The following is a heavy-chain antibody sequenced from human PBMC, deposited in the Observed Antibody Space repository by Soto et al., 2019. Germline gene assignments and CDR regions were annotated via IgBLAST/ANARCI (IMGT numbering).Heavy chain of an antibody. CDR2: ISAYNGNT. CDR3: ARLQGPRIAAAQDAFDF. V-gene: IGHV1-18*01. Sequence: ASVKVSCKASGYTFTSYGISWVRQAPGQGLEWMGWISAYNGNTNYAQKLQGRVTMTTDTSTSTAYMELRSLRSDDTAVYYCARLQGPRIAAAQDAFDFWGQGTMVIVSS. J-gene: IGHJ3*01. CDR1: GYTFTSYG. D-gene: IGHD6-13*01.